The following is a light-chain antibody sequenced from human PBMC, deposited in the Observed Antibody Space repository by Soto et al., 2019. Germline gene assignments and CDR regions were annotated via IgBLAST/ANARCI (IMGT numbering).Light chain of an antibody. V-gene: IGKV1-12*01. CDR1: QGVTRW. Sequence: DIQMTQSPSSVSASVGDRVTITCRASQGVTRWLAWYQQKPGKAPKLLIYTASSLQSGVPSRFSGSGFGTDCTLTISSLQPEDFATYYCQQSNTFPLTVGGGTKVEIK. CDR2: TAS. CDR3: QQSNTFPLT. J-gene: IGKJ4*01.